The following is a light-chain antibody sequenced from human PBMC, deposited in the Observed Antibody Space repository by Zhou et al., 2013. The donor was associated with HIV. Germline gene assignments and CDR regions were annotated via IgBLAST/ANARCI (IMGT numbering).Light chain of an antibody. V-gene: IGKV1-13*02. CDR1: QDISST. CDR2: DAS. Sequence: AIQLTQSPSSLSASVGDRVTITCRASQDISSTLAWYQQKPGKAPKLLIYDASILESGVPSRFSGSGSGTDFTLTISSLQPEDFVTYYCQHFKSYPFTFGPGTKVDIK. CDR3: QHFKSYPFT. J-gene: IGKJ3*01.